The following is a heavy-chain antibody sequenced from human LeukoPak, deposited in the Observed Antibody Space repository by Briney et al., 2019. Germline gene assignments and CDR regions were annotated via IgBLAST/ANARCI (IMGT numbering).Heavy chain of an antibody. D-gene: IGHD6-13*01. J-gene: IGHJ4*02. Sequence: SETLSLTWTVSGASITTDAYYWSWIRQPAGKGLEWIGRIYTSGSTNYNPSLKSRVTISVDTSKNQFSLKPSSVTAADTAVYYCARVGTPEVDYWGQGTLVTVSS. V-gene: IGHV4-61*02. CDR1: GASITTDAYY. CDR3: ARVGTPEVDY. CDR2: IYTSGST.